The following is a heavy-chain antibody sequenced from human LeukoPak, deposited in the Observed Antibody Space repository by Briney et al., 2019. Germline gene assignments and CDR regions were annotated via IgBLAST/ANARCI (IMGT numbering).Heavy chain of an antibody. CDR3: ATLPYYCSSTSCYSRWGFDP. Sequence: AXVKVSCKASGGTFSSYAISWVRQAPGQGLEWMGGIIPIFGTANYAQKFQGRVTITTDESTSTAYMEMSSLRSENTAVYYCATLPYYCSSTSCYSRWGFDPWGQGTLVTVSS. CDR1: GGTFSSYA. D-gene: IGHD2-2*02. V-gene: IGHV1-69*05. CDR2: IIPIFGTA. J-gene: IGHJ5*02.